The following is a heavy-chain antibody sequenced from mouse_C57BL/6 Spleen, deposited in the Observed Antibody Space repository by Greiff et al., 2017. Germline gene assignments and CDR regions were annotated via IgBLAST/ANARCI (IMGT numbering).Heavy chain of an antibody. CDR3: TRTSTVGEGFDY. J-gene: IGHJ2*01. Sequence: VQLQQSGTVLARPGASVKMSCKTSGYTFTSYWMHWVKQRPGQGLEWTGAIYPGNSDTSYNQKFKGKAKLTAVTAASTAYMELSSLTNEDSAVYYCTRTSTVGEGFDYWGQGTTLTVSS. D-gene: IGHD1-1*01. V-gene: IGHV1-5*01. CDR1: GYTFTSYW. CDR2: IYPGNSDT.